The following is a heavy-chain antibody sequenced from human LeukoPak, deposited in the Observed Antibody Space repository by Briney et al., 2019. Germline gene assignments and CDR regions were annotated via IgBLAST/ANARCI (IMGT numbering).Heavy chain of an antibody. Sequence: SETLSLTCTVSGGSISSYQWSWIRQPPGKGLEWIGYIYYSGSTDYNPSLKSRVTITLDTSKNHLSLKLSSVTAADTAVYYCARQTLYYDILTGYPLDYWGQGTLVTVSS. D-gene: IGHD3-9*01. CDR1: GGSISSYQ. CDR2: IYYSGST. CDR3: ARQTLYYDILTGYPLDY. V-gene: IGHV4-59*01. J-gene: IGHJ4*02.